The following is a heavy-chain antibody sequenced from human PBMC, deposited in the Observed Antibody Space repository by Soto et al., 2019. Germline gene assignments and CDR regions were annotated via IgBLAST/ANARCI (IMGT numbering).Heavy chain of an antibody. J-gene: IGHJ4*02. V-gene: IGHV3-73*01. CDR3: TTQERITGY. CDR1: GFTFSGAA. D-gene: IGHD2-15*01. Sequence: GGSLRLSCAASGFTFSGAAMHWVRQASGKGLEWVGLIRGKANKYATAYAASVQGRFTISRDDSMNTAYLQMNSLSVEDTALYYCTTQERITGYWGKGTLVTVSS. CDR2: IRGKANKYAT.